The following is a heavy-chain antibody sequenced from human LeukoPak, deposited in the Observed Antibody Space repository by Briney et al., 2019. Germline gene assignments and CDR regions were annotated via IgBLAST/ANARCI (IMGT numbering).Heavy chain of an antibody. Sequence: PGRSLRLSCAASGFTFSSYAMHWVRQAPGKGLAWVAVISYDGSNKYYADSVKGRFTISRDNSKNTLYLQMNSMRAEDTAVYYCARPRMGTVTTNYFDYWGQGTLVTVSS. CDR1: GFTFSSYA. D-gene: IGHD4-11*01. CDR3: ARPRMGTVTTNYFDY. CDR2: ISYDGSNK. J-gene: IGHJ4*02. V-gene: IGHV3-30-3*01.